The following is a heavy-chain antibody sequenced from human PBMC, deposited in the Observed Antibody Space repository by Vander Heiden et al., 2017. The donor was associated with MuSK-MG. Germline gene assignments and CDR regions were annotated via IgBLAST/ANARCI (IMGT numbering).Heavy chain of an antibody. CDR1: GFTFSNYA. CDR3: AKLYGSGSYPPFDY. J-gene: IGHJ4*01. V-gene: IGHV3-23*01. D-gene: IGHD3-10*01. Sequence: EVQILQSGGGLVQPGGSLRRACAASGFTFSNYAMSWVRQAPGKGLEWISVISASGGSIFYADSVKGRFTISRDNSKNTLYLQMNSSREEDTAVYYCAKLYGSGSYPPFDYWGHGTLVSVS. CDR2: ISASGGSI.